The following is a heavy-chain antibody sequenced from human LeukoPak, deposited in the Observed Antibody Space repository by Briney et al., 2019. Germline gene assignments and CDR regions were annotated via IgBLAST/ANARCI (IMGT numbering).Heavy chain of an antibody. CDR3: ARDSDAIRLSSPPAFDI. V-gene: IGHV1-2*02. CDR1: GYTFTGYY. Sequence: ASVKVSCKASGYTFTGYYMHWVRQAPGQGLEWMGWINPNSGGTNYAQKFQGRVTMTRDTSISTAYMELSRLRSDDTAVYYCARDSDAIRLSSPPAFDIWGQGTMVTVSS. J-gene: IGHJ3*02. CDR2: INPNSGGT. D-gene: IGHD2-8*01.